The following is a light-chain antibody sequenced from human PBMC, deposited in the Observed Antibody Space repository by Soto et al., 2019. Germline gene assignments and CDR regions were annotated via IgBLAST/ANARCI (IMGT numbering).Light chain of an antibody. CDR3: CSYAGSSIVV. V-gene: IGLV2-23*02. Sequence: QSALTQPASVSGSPGQSITISCTGTSSDVGSYNLVSWYQQLPGKAPKLIIFEVNERPSGISNRFSGSKSGNTASLTISELQGEDEAHYYCCSYAGSSIVVFGGVTKLTVL. J-gene: IGLJ2*01. CDR2: EVN. CDR1: SSDVGSYNL.